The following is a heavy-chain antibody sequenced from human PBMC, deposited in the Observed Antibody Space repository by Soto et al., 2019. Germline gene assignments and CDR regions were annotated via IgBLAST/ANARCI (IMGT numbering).Heavy chain of an antibody. D-gene: IGHD6-19*01. V-gene: IGHV3-21*01. Sequence: EVQLVESGGGLVKPGGSLRLSCAASGFTFSSYTMNWVRQAPGKGLVWVASITSYSSYINYADSVKGRFTISRDNAKNSLYLQMDSLRVEDTAAYYCARDRDKQWSPLAHWGQGTLVTVSS. CDR1: GFTFSSYT. CDR2: ITSYSSYI. CDR3: ARDRDKQWSPLAH. J-gene: IGHJ4*02.